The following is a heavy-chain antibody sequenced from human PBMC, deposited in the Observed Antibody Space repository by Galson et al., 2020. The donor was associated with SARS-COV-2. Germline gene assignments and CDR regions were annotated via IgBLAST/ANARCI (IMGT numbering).Heavy chain of an antibody. D-gene: IGHD2-21*02. CDR1: GYTFTDYY. CDR3: ARGGYCGGDCYSFFSYYGMDV. V-gene: IGHV1-2*02. J-gene: IGHJ6*02. CDR2: INPKSGGT. Sequence: ASVKVSCKASGYTFTDYYIHWVRQAPGQGLEWMGWINPKSGGTNYAQKFEGRVTITADESTSTAYMELSSLRSEDTAVYYCARGGYCGGDCYSFFSYYGMDVWGQGTTVTVSS.